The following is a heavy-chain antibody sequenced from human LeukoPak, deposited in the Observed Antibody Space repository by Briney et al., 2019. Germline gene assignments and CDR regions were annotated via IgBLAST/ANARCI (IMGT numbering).Heavy chain of an antibody. CDR1: GFTFSSYA. Sequence: GGSLRLSCAASGFTFSSYAMHWVRQAPGKGLEWVAVISYDGSNKYYADSVKGRFTISRDNSKNTLYLQMNSLRAEDTAVYYCARGQVPLYYMDVWGKGTTVTVSS. V-gene: IGHV3-30*04. CDR2: ISYDGSNK. CDR3: ARGQVPLYYMDV. J-gene: IGHJ6*03.